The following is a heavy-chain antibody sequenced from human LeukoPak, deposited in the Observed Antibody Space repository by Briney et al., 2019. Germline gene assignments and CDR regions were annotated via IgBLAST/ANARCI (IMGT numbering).Heavy chain of an antibody. Sequence: PSETLSLTCTVSGGSISSGVYYWGWIRQPPGKGLEWIGSIYYSGSTYYNPSLKSRVTISADTSKNQFSLKLTSVTAADAAVYYCARQYSSGWPWFDPWGQGTLVTVSS. D-gene: IGHD6-19*01. CDR2: IYYSGST. CDR3: ARQYSSGWPWFDP. J-gene: IGHJ5*02. CDR1: GGSISSGVYY. V-gene: IGHV4-39*01.